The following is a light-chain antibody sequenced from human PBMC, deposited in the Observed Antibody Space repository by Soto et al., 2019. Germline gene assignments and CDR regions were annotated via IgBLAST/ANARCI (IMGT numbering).Light chain of an antibody. CDR3: GSSAPSRTFV. V-gene: IGLV2-23*01. J-gene: IGLJ1*01. CDR1: SSAVGSYRF. CDR2: EGG. Sequence: QSALTQPASVSGSPGQSITISCTGSSSAVGSYRFVSWYQHHPGKVPKLIIYEGGKRPSGVSNRFSGSEPGNTASLTISGLQAEDEADYYCGSSAPSRTFVFGTGTKFTVL.